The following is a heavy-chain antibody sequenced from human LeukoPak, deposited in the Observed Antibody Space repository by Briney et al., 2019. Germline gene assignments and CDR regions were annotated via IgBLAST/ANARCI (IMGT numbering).Heavy chain of an antibody. CDR3: AKDSCGGYDFPYFDS. V-gene: IGHV3-30*18. D-gene: IGHD5-12*01. J-gene: IGHJ4*02. CDR1: GFSFYNLA. Sequence: PGGFLRFSGATSGFSFYNLAFHWLRQAPGKGLEGVSLISHDENTKKYADSVKGRFIISRDNSKNTLYLQMNSLRPDDTAIYYCAKDSCGGYDFPYFDSWGQGTLVTVSS. CDR2: ISHDENTK.